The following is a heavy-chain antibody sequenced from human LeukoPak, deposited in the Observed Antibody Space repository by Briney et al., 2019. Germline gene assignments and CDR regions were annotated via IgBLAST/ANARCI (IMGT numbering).Heavy chain of an antibody. D-gene: IGHD3-10*01. CDR2: ISAYNGNT. CDR3: ARADPTSEHYGSGCYYCAFDY. CDR1: GYTFTSYG. J-gene: IGHJ4*02. Sequence: GASVKVSCKASGYTFTSYGISWVRQAPGQGLEWMGWISAYNGNTNYAQKLQGRVTMTTDTSTSTAYMELRSLRSDDTAVYYCARADPTSEHYGSGCYYCAFDYWGQGTLVTVSS. V-gene: IGHV1-18*01.